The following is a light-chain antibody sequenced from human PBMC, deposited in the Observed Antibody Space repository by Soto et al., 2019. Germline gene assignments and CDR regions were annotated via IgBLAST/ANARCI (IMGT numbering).Light chain of an antibody. J-gene: IGLJ1*01. CDR2: EVS. V-gene: IGLV2-14*01. Sequence: QSLLTQPASVSGSPGQSIAISCTGTSSDVGGYNYVSWYQQLPGKAPKLLISEVSNRPSGVSHRFSGSKSGNTASLTISGLQAEDEADYYCSSYRTVGPFVVGTGTKATVL. CDR1: SSDVGGYNY. CDR3: SSYRTVGPFV.